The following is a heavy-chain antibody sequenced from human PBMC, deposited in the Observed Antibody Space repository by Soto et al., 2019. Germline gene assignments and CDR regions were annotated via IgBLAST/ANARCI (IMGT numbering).Heavy chain of an antibody. CDR1: GFTFSSYA. Sequence: GGSLRLSCAASGFTFSSYAMSWVRQAPGRGLEWVSFVSGSGGSTYYADSVKGRFTISRDNSKNTVYLQMKSLRDEDTAVYYCAKEITKTLAFDIWGQGTMVTVSS. CDR3: AKEITKTLAFDI. V-gene: IGHV3-23*01. CDR2: VSGSGGST. J-gene: IGHJ3*02.